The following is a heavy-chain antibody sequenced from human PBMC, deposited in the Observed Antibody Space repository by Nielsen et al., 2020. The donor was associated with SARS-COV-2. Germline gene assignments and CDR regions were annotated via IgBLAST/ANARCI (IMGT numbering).Heavy chain of an antibody. Sequence: VRQAPGKGLEWVAFIRCDGSNKYYADSVKGRFTISRDNAKNSLYLQMNSLRAEDTAVYYCARGLRPRSGGSCRTPRSGSCYYGMDVWGQGTTVTVSS. CDR3: ARGLRPRSGGSCRTPRSGSCYYGMDV. CDR2: IRCDGSNK. D-gene: IGHD2-15*01. V-gene: IGHV3-30*02. J-gene: IGHJ6*02.